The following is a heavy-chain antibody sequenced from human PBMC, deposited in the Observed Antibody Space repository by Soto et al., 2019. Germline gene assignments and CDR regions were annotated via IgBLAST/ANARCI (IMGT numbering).Heavy chain of an antibody. CDR3: ARGRGLPHYYYYGMDV. D-gene: IGHD2-15*01. CDR2: IIPIFGTA. CDR1: GGTFSSYA. Sequence: QVQLVQSGAEVKKPGSSVKVSCKASGGTFSSYAISWVRQAPEQGLEWMGGIIPIFGTANYAQKFQGRVTITADESTSTAYVELSSLRSEDTAVYYCARGRGLPHYYYYGMDVWGQGTTVTVSS. J-gene: IGHJ6*02. V-gene: IGHV1-69*12.